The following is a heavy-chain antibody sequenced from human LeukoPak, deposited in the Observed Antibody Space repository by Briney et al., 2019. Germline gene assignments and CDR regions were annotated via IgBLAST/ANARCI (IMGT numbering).Heavy chain of an antibody. J-gene: IGHJ4*02. D-gene: IGHD2-15*01. CDR2: IYSCGST. Sequence: PGGSLRLSCAASGFTVSNNYMGWVRQAPAKGLEWVSVIYSCGSTYYADSVKGRFTISRDNPKNTLYLRMNSLRAEDTAVYYCAGAPKTDCSGGSYFTYWGQGTLVTVSS. CDR1: GFTVSNNY. CDR3: AGAPKTDCSGGSYFTY. V-gene: IGHV3-66*03.